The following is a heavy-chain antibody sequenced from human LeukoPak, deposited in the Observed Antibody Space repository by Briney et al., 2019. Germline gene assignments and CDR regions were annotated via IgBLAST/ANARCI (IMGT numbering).Heavy chain of an antibody. V-gene: IGHV3-30*02. CDR3: ARQAGAYSHPYDY. J-gene: IGHJ4*02. D-gene: IGHD4/OR15-4a*01. Sequence: GGSLRLSCAASGFTFSSYGMHWVRQAPGKGLEWVAFIRYDGSNKYYADSVKGRLTISRDNSKNTLYLQMNSLRAEDTAVYYCARQAGAYSHPYDYWGQGTLVTVSS. CDR1: GFTFSSYG. CDR2: IRYDGSNK.